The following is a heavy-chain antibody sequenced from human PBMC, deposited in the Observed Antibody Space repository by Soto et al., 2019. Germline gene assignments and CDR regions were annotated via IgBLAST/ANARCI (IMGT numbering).Heavy chain of an antibody. Sequence: QAPGKGLEWMGGFDPEDGETIYAQKFQGRVTMTEDTSTDTAYMELSSLRSEDTAVYCCATGTTSFGYWGQGTLVTVS. CDR2: FDPEDGET. V-gene: IGHV1-24*01. J-gene: IGHJ4*02. D-gene: IGHD2-2*01. CDR3: ATGTTSFGY.